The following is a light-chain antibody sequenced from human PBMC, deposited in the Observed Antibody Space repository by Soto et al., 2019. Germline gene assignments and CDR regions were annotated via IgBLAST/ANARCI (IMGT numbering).Light chain of an antibody. V-gene: IGKV3-11*01. J-gene: IGKJ2*01. CDR1: QSISNY. CDR2: DAS. Sequence: EIVLTQSPATLSLSPGERATLSCRASQSISNYLAWYQQKPGQAPRLLIYDASNRATGIPARFRGSGSKTDFTLTISSPESEDFAVYYCLQRGNWPLYTFGQGTKLEI. CDR3: LQRGNWPLYT.